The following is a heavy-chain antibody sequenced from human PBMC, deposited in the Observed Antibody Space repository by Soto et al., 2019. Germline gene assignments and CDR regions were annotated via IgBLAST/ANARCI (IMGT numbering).Heavy chain of an antibody. D-gene: IGHD2-15*01. CDR3: NTCSRGHCYGPMDA. CDR2: IKSNPDGGTP. J-gene: IGHJ6*04. Sequence: EVQLVESGGGLVKPGGSLRLSCAASGFTFTNAWMSWVRQAPGKGLEWVGRIKSNPDGGTPDYAAPVNGRFTISRDDSTNTLYLQMNSLENEDTAVYYCNTCSRGHCYGPMDAWGKGTAVTVST. V-gene: IGHV3-15*01. CDR1: GFTFTNAW.